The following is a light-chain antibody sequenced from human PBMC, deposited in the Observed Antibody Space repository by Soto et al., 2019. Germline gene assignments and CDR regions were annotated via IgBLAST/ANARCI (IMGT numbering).Light chain of an antibody. CDR1: QGISNY. CDR2: PAS. J-gene: IGKJ3*01. V-gene: IGKV1-17*03. Sequence: DIQMTQSPSAMSASVGDRVTITCRASQGISNYLAWFQQKPGKVPKRLIFPASSLQSGVPSRFSGSGSGTEFTLTISSLQSDDSATYFCQQYSHLVTFGQGTKVDIK. CDR3: QQYSHLVT.